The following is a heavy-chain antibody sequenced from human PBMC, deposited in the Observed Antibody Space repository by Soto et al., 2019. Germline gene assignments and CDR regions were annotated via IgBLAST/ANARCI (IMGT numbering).Heavy chain of an antibody. V-gene: IGHV1-69*01. CDR1: GRTLSSHS. CDR2: IIPIFGPA. J-gene: IGHJ6*02. Sequence: QVQLVQSGAEVKKPGSSVKVSCKSSGRTLSSHSINWVRQAPGQGLEWMGGIIPIFGPAKFAKKFQGRVTITADESTTTAYMELSSMRSEDTAVYYCATGSFTSTGGRIGYHFNAMDVWGQGTTVTVSS. D-gene: IGHD2-2*01. CDR3: ATGSFTSTGGRIGYHFNAMDV.